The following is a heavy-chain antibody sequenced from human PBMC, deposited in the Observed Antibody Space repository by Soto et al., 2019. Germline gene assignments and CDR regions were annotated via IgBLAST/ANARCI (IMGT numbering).Heavy chain of an antibody. V-gene: IGHV4-30-4*01. J-gene: IGHJ4*02. CDR2: IYYSGST. CDR1: GGSISSGDYY. CDR3: ARVLIVVVTPEVFDY. D-gene: IGHD3-22*01. Sequence: SETLSLTCTVSGGSISSGDYYWSWIRQPPGKGLEWIGYIYYSGSTYYNPSRKSRVTISVDTSKNQFSLKLSSVTAADTAVYYCARVLIVVVTPEVFDYWGQGTLVTVSS.